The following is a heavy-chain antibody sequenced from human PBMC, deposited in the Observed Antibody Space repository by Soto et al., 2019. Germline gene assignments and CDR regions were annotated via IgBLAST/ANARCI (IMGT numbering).Heavy chain of an antibody. CDR2: IRVNNGDT. CDR1: GYTFTNSG. D-gene: IGHD5-12*01. J-gene: IGHJ4*02. Sequence: QVQLVQSGAEVKKPGASVKVSCKASGYTFTNSGFSWVRQAPGQGLEWVGWIRVNNGDTHYAQQLQGRVTMTTDTSTSTAVRERRSLRADDTAVYYCARDLGYSGFDDHYWGQGTLITVSS. V-gene: IGHV1-18*01. CDR3: ARDLGYSGFDDHY.